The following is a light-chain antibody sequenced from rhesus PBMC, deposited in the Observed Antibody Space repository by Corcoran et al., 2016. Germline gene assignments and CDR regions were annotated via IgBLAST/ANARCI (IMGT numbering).Light chain of an antibody. V-gene: IGKV3-42*03. CDR3: QQYSNWPLT. CDR1: QSVSSS. J-gene: IGKJ4*01. CDR2: GAS. Sequence: EIVMTQSPATLSLSPGERATLSCRASQSVSSSLAWYQQKLGQAPRLLISGASSRATGIPARFSGSGSGTEFTLTISSLEPEDFAVYYCQQYSNWPLTFGGGTKVEIK.